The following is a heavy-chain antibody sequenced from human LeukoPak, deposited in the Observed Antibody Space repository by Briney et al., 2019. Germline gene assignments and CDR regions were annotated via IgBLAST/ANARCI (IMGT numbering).Heavy chain of an antibody. V-gene: IGHV3-11*01. D-gene: IGHD6-19*01. Sequence: PGGSLRLSWAASGFTFSDYYMTWIRQAPGKGLEWVSYLSGSGASTFYADSVKGRFTISRDNAKNTFYLQMNNLSAGDTAVYYCAREKGGLVPFDYWGQGTLVTVSS. CDR1: GFTFSDYY. CDR3: AREKGGLVPFDY. J-gene: IGHJ4*02. CDR2: LSGSGAST.